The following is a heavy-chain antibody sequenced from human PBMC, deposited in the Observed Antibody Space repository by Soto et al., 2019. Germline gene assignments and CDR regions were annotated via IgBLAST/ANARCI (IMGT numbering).Heavy chain of an antibody. D-gene: IGHD5-18*01. CDR3: ARDRRYSYVRWIPFSMDV. J-gene: IGHJ6*02. Sequence: PGGSLRLSCAASGLTFSSYAMHWVRQAPGKGLEWVAVISYDGSNKYYADSVKGRFTISRDNSKNTLYLQMNSLRAEDTAVYYCARDRRYSYVRWIPFSMDVWGQGTTVTVSS. V-gene: IGHV3-30-3*01. CDR1: GLTFSSYA. CDR2: ISYDGSNK.